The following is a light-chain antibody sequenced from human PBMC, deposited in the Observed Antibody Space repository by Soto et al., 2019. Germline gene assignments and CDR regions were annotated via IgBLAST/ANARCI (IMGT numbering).Light chain of an antibody. J-gene: IGKJ1*01. Sequence: EIVMTQSPATLSVSPGERATLSCRASQSVSSNLAWYQQKPGQAPRLLIYGASTRATGIPARFSGSGSGTKFTLTISSLQPEDFAVYYCQQYNNWPSWTFGQGTKVDIK. CDR3: QQYNNWPSWT. CDR1: QSVSSN. V-gene: IGKV3-15*01. CDR2: GAS.